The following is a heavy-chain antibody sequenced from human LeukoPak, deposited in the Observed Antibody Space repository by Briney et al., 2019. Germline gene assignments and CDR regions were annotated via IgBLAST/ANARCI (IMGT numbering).Heavy chain of an antibody. J-gene: IGHJ3*02. Sequence: ASVKVSCKASGYTFTSYYMHWVRQAPGQGLEWMGIINPSGGSTSYAQKFQGRVTMTRDTSTSTVYMELSSLRSEDTAVYYCASSSNNIVVVTAIPFTDAFDIWGQGTMVTVSS. CDR2: INPSGGST. CDR1: GYTFTSYY. V-gene: IGHV1-46*01. D-gene: IGHD2-21*02. CDR3: ASSSNNIVVVTAIPFTDAFDI.